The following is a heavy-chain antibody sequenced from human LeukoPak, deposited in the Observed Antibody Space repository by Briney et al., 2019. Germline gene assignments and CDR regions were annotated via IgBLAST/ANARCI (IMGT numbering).Heavy chain of an antibody. J-gene: IGHJ4*02. V-gene: IGHV1-46*01. Sequence: ASVKVSCKASGYTFTSYYMHWVRQTPGQGLEWMGIINPSGGDTSYAQKFQGRLTMTRDTSTNTVYMELTSLRSEDTAVYYCAREVMDNLRFDYWGQGTLVTVSS. D-gene: IGHD1-14*01. CDR1: GYTFTSYY. CDR3: AREVMDNLRFDY. CDR2: INPSGGDT.